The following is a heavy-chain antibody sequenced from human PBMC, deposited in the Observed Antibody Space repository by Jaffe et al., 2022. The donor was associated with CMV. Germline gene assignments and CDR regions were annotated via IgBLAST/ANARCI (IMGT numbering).Heavy chain of an antibody. J-gene: IGHJ5*02. CDR3: AKDGDNSKWANWLDP. D-gene: IGHD1-1*01. Sequence: QVQLVESGGGVVQPGMSLRLSCAASGFMFSRYGMHWVRQAPGKGLEWVAVISYDGSYKYYGESVKGRFTISRDNSKNTLYLQMNSLRPEDTAVFHCAKDGDNSKWANWLDPWGQGTLVTVSS. CDR2: ISYDGSYK. V-gene: IGHV3-30*18. CDR1: GFMFSRYG.